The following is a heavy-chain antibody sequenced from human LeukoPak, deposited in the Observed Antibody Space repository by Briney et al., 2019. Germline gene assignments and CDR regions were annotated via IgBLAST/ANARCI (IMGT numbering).Heavy chain of an antibody. Sequence: ASVTVSCTASGYTFTIYDINWVRQATGQGLEWMGWMNPNSGNTGYAQKFQGRVTMTRDTSTSTVYMELSSLRSEDTAVYYCARGPRIPYNDILTGDYYYYGMDVWGQGTTVTVSS. V-gene: IGHV1-8*01. CDR2: MNPNSGNT. CDR1: GYTFTIYD. CDR3: ARGPRIPYNDILTGDYYYYGMDV. D-gene: IGHD3-9*01. J-gene: IGHJ6*02.